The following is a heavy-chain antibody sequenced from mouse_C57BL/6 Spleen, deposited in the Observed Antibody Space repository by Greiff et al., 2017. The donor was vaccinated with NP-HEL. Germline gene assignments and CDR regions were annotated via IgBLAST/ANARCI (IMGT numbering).Heavy chain of an antibody. CDR1: GYTFTSYW. V-gene: IGHV1-64*01. J-gene: IGHJ3*01. D-gene: IGHD1-1*01. Sequence: QVQLQQPGAELVKPGASVKLSCKASGYTFTSYWMHRVKQRPGQGLEWIGMIHPNSGSTNYNEKFKSKATLTVDKSSSTAYMQLSSLTSEDSAVYYCAREGIYYGFAYWGQGTLVTVSA. CDR3: AREGIYYGFAY. CDR2: IHPNSGST.